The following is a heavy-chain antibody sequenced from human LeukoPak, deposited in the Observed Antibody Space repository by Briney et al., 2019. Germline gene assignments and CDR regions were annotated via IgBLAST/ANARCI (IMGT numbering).Heavy chain of an antibody. CDR2: IYYSGST. V-gene: IGHV4-39*07. D-gene: IGHD1-26*01. CDR3: AGRWELNITYYFDY. J-gene: IGHJ4*02. CDR1: GGSISSSSYY. Sequence: PSETLSLTCTVSGGSISSSSYYWGWIRQPPGKGLEWIGSIYYSGSTYYNPSLKSRVTISVDTSKNQFSLKLSSVTAADTAVYYCAGRWELNITYYFDYWGQGTLVTVSS.